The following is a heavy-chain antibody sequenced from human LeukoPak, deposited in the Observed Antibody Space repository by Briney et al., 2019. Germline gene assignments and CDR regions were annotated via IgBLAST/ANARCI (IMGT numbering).Heavy chain of an antibody. CDR3: ARMGDILTGYPVDY. J-gene: IGHJ4*02. D-gene: IGHD3-9*01. CDR1: GFTFNSYS. Sequence: PGGYLRLSCAASGFTFNSYSMNWVRQAPGKGLEWVSSISSSSSYIYYADSVKGRFTISRDNAKNSLYLQMNSLRAEDTAVYYCARMGDILTGYPVDYWGQGTLVTVSS. CDR2: ISSSSSYI. V-gene: IGHV3-21*01.